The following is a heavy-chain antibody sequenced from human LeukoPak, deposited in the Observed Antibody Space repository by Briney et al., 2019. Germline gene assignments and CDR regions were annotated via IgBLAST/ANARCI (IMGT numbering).Heavy chain of an antibody. D-gene: IGHD3-16*02. Sequence: GGSLRLSCAASGFTFSSYAMSWVRQAPGKGLEWVSAISGSGGSTYYADSVKGRFTISRDNSKNTLYLRTNSLRAEDTAVYYCAKDLARYQDDYWGQGTLVTVSS. CDR3: AKDLARYQDDY. CDR1: GFTFSSYA. CDR2: ISGSGGST. V-gene: IGHV3-23*01. J-gene: IGHJ4*02.